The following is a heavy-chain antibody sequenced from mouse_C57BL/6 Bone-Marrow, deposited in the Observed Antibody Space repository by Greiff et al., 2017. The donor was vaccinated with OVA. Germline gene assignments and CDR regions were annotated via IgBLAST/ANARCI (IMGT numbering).Heavy chain of an antibody. CDR3: ARDGFGD. Sequence: QVQLQQPGAELVKPGASVKLSCKASGYTFTSYWMQWVKQRPGQGLEWIGEIDPSDSYTNYNQKFKGKATLTVDTSSSTAYMQLSSLTSEDSAVYYCARDGFGDWGKGTLVTVSA. CDR2: IDPSDSYT. J-gene: IGHJ3*01. CDR1: GYTFTSYW. V-gene: IGHV1-50*01.